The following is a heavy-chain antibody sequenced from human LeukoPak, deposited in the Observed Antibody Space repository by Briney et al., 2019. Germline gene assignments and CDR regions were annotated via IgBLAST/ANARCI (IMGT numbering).Heavy chain of an antibody. Sequence: GGSLRLSCAASGFTFSHYGMHWVRQAPGKGLEWVAVIWNDGTNRYYGDSVKGRFTISRDGSKNTVYLQMNGLRAGDTAVYYCAKDAQRGFDYSNSLEYWGQGTLVTVSS. J-gene: IGHJ4*02. V-gene: IGHV3-33*06. CDR1: GFTFSHYG. CDR2: IWNDGTNR. CDR3: AKDAQRGFDYSNSLEY. D-gene: IGHD4-11*01.